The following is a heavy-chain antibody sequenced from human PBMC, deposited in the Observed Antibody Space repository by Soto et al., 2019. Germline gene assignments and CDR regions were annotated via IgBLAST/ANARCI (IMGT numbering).Heavy chain of an antibody. CDR1: GYTFTSYD. J-gene: IGHJ3*02. V-gene: IGHV1-8*01. CDR2: MNPNSGNT. D-gene: IGHD2-15*01. CDR3: AAYCSGGSCYSAFDI. Sequence: GASVKVSCKASGYTFTSYDINWVRQATGQGLEWMGWMNPNSGNTGYAQKFQGRVTMTRNTSISTAYMELSSLRSEDTAVYYCAAYCSGGSCYSAFDIWRQGTMVTVSS.